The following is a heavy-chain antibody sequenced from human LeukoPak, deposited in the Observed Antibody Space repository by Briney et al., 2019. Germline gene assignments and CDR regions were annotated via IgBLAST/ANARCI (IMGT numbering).Heavy chain of an antibody. CDR2: INPNSGGT. CDR3: ARARLEWLFGFDP. Sequence: GASVKVSCKASGYSFTGYYMHWVRQAPGQGFEWMGWINPNSGGTNYAQKFQGRATMTRGTSISTAYMELSRLRSDDTAMYYCARARLEWLFGFDPWGQGTLVTVSS. CDR1: GYSFTGYY. J-gene: IGHJ5*02. D-gene: IGHD3-3*01. V-gene: IGHV1-2*02.